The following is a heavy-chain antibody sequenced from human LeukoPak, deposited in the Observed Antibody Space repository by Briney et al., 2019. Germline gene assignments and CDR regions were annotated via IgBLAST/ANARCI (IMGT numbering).Heavy chain of an antibody. CDR2: TTHDRSSK. CDR1: GFTFSSYA. Sequence: QPGRSLRLSCAASGFTFSSYAMHWVRQAPGEGLEWVAGTTHDRSSKYYSDSGKGRFTHSRDNSTDTLYLQMNSLRAEDTDVYYCARDLAAAGTFDYWGQGTLVTVSS. J-gene: IGHJ4*02. V-gene: IGHV3-30-3*01. D-gene: IGHD6-13*01. CDR3: ARDLAAAGTFDY.